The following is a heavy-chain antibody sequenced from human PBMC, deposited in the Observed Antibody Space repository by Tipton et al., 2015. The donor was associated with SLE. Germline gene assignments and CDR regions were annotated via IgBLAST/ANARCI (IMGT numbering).Heavy chain of an antibody. V-gene: IGHV4-59*01. CDR3: ARGGYSSGWYGDYFVY. Sequence: LRLSCTASGFNFGAYAMSWIRQPPGKGLEWIGYISYSGSTNYSPSLKSRVTISLDTSKTQFSLKLRSVTAADTAIYYCARGGYSSGWYGDYFVYCGQGTLVTVSS. J-gene: IGHJ4*02. D-gene: IGHD6-19*01. CDR1: GFNFGAYA. CDR2: ISYSGST.